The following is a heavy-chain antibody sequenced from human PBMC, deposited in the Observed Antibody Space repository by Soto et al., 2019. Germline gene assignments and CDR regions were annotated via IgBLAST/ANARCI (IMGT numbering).Heavy chain of an antibody. Sequence: ASVKVSCKASGYTFTSYGISWVRQAPGQGLEWMGWISAYNGNTNYAQKLQGRVTMTTDASTSTAHMEPRSLKSDDTAVYYCARDTQQDSNGYYLEWFDPWGQGTLVTVSS. CDR3: ARDTQQDSNGYYLEWFDP. J-gene: IGHJ5*02. CDR2: ISAYNGNT. D-gene: IGHD3-22*01. CDR1: GYTFTSYG. V-gene: IGHV1-18*01.